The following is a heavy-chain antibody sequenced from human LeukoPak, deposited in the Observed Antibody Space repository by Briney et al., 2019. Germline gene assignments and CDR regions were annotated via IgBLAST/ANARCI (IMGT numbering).Heavy chain of an antibody. V-gene: IGHV1-46*01. Sequence: ATVKVSCKASGYTFTSYYMHWVRQAPGQGLEWKGIINPSGGSTSYAQKFQGRVTMTRDTSTSTVYMELSSLRSEDTAVYYCARDPEGAFDIWGQGTMVTVSS. CDR2: INPSGGST. J-gene: IGHJ3*02. CDR3: ARDPEGAFDI. CDR1: GYTFTSYY.